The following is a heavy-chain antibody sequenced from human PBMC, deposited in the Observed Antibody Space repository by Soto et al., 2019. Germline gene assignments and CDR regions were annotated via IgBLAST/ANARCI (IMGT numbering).Heavy chain of an antibody. Sequence: PGGSLRLSCAASGFSFKDYYMTWMRQTPEKGLEWISTITSSGGNAYYAASVKGRFTISRDNYRNTLSLQMYNLRAEDTARYYCAKRATTVPTPGNYFDCWGQGTLVTVSS. V-gene: IGHV3-23*05. D-gene: IGHD2-15*01. CDR1: GFSFKDYY. J-gene: IGHJ4*02. CDR3: AKRATTVPTPGNYFDC. CDR2: ITSSGGNA.